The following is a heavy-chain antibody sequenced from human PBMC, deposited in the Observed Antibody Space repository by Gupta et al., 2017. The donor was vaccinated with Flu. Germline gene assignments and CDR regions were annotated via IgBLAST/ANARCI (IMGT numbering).Heavy chain of an antibody. CDR2: AYVSGST. D-gene: IGHD3-3*01. Sequence: RQPPGKGLEWIGNAYVSGSTYYNQSLKGRVAMSVDTSKNQLSLKLTSVTATDSAVYFCARSPLEIRRYWYFDLWGRGTVVTVSS. V-gene: IGHV4-39*01. J-gene: IGHJ2*01. CDR3: ARSPLEIRRYWYFDL.